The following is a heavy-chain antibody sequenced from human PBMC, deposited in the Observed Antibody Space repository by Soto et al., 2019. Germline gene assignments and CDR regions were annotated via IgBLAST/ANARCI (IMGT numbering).Heavy chain of an antibody. V-gene: IGHV3-33*01. Sequence: QVQLVESGGGVVQPGRSLRLSCASSGFTFSSYGMHWVRQAPVKGLEWVAVIWYDGSNKYYADSVKCRFTISRDNSTNTLYLQMNSLRAEDTAVYYCARGLLYSSGWYGGGFDYWGQGTLVTVSS. CDR1: GFTFSSYG. D-gene: IGHD6-19*01. J-gene: IGHJ4*02. CDR2: IWYDGSNK. CDR3: ARGLLYSSGWYGGGFDY.